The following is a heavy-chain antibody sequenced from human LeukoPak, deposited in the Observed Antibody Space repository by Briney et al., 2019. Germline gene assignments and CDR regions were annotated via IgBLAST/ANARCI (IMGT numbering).Heavy chain of an antibody. CDR3: AKDGNWVYYYGMDV. CDR2: ISGSGGST. V-gene: IGHV3-23*01. Sequence: GGSLRLSCAASGFTFSSYAMSWVRQAPGKGLEWVSAISGSGGSTYYADSVKGRFTISRDNSKNTLYLQMNSLRAGDTAVYYCAKDGNWVYYYGMDVWGQGTTVTVSS. J-gene: IGHJ6*02. CDR1: GFTFSSYA. D-gene: IGHD4-23*01.